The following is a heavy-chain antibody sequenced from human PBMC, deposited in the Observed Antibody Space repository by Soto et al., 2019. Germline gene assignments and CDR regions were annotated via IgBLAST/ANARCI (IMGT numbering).Heavy chain of an antibody. Sequence: SETLSLTCTVSGDSISSYYWTWIRQPPGKGLEWIGYVHKSGATHYSPSLRSRVTMTRDTSTSTAYMELTTLTSDDTAVYYCVRASPSMTLRPGYNYYVDVWGKGTPVTV. J-gene: IGHJ6*03. D-gene: IGHD2-21*02. CDR3: VRASPSMTLRPGYNYYVDV. CDR2: VHKSGAT. V-gene: IGHV4-4*08. CDR1: GDSISSYY.